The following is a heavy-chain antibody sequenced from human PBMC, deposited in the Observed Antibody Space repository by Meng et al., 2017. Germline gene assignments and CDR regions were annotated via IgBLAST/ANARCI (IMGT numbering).Heavy chain of an antibody. V-gene: IGHV4-4*07. CDR3: ARVLAVAGTGYYYYGMDV. CDR1: GGSISSYY. CDR2: TYTSGST. Sequence: SETLSLTCTVSGGSISSYYWSWIRQLAGKGLEWIGRTYTSGSTNYNPSLKSRVTMSVDTSKNQFSLKLSSVTAADTAVYYCARVLAVAGTGYYYYGMDVWGQGTTVTVSS. J-gene: IGHJ6*02. D-gene: IGHD6-19*01.